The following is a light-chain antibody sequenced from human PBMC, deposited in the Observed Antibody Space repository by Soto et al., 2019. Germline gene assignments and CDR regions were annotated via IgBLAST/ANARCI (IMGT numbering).Light chain of an antibody. V-gene: IGKV1-5*03. CDR3: QHYNSYSEA. J-gene: IGKJ1*01. Sequence: DIQMTQSPSTLSGSVGDRVTITCRASQTISSWLAWYQQKPGKAPKLLIYKASTLKSGVPSSFSGSGSGTEFTLTISSLQPDDFATYYCQHYNSYSEAFGQGTQVELK. CDR1: QTISSW. CDR2: KAS.